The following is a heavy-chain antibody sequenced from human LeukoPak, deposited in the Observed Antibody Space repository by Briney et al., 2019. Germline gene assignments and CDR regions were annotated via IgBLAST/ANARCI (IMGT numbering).Heavy chain of an antibody. D-gene: IGHD6-19*01. CDR1: GFTFSSYA. CDR3: ARVPRAVAGTITLTEYFQH. V-gene: IGHV3-21*01. J-gene: IGHJ1*01. CDR2: ISSSSSYI. Sequence: GGSLRLSCAASGFTFSSYAMSWVRQAPGKGLEWVSSISSSSSYIYYADSVKGRFTISRDNAKNSLYLQMNSLRAEDTAVYYCARVPRAVAGTITLTEYFQHWGQGTLVTVSS.